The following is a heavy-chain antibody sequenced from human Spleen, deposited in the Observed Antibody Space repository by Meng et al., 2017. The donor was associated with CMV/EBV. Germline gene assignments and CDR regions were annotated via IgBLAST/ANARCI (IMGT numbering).Heavy chain of an antibody. J-gene: IGHJ4*02. CDR1: GFTVNNYV. D-gene: IGHD1-14*01. CDR3: ARQDRSPADY. CDR2: VSSNGGIT. V-gene: IGHV3-64*02. Sequence: GESLKISCAASGFTVNNYVMYWVRQAPGKGLEYVSAVSSNGGITFYVDSVKGRFSVSRDNAKNSLYLQMNSLRAEDTAVYYCARQDRSPADYWGQGTLVTVSS.